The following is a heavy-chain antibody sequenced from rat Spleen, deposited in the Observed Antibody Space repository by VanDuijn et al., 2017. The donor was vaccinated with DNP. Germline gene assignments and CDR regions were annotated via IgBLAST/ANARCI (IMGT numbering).Heavy chain of an antibody. CDR1: GFTFGDYN. Sequence: EVQVVESGGGLVQPGRSLKLSCAASGFTFGDYNMAWVRQAPTKGLEWVAYISYDGGSTYYRDSVKGRFTVSRDNAQSTLYLHLTSLRSEDTATYYCTRDLNFGYNYAFDYWGQGVMVSVSS. CDR2: ISYDGGST. D-gene: IGHD1-4*01. V-gene: IGHV5-20*01. J-gene: IGHJ2*01. CDR3: TRDLNFGYNYAFDY.